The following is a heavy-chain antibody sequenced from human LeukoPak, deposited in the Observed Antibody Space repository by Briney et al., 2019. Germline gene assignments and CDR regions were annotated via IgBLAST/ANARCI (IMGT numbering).Heavy chain of an antibody. CDR3: AKDMNTVTTTFDY. J-gene: IGHJ4*02. V-gene: IGHV3-30*18. Sequence: GGSLRLSCAASGFTLSTYAMHWVRQAPGKGLEWVAVISNDAAKKYYADSVKGRSTISRDNSESTLYLQMNSLRAEDTAVYYCAKDMNTVTTTFDYWGQGTLVTVSS. D-gene: IGHD4-17*01. CDR2: ISNDAAKK. CDR1: GFTLSTYA.